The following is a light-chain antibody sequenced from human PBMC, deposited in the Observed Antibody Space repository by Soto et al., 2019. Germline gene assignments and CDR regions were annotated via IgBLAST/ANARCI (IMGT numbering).Light chain of an antibody. Sequence: DIQMTQSPSSLSASVGDRVTITCRASQGISNYLAWYQQKPGKVPKLLIYAASTLKSGVPSRFSGSGSGTDFTLTISSLQPEDVATYYCQKYNSDPYTFGQGTKLEIK. CDR1: QGISNY. J-gene: IGKJ2*01. CDR2: AAS. V-gene: IGKV1-27*01. CDR3: QKYNSDPYT.